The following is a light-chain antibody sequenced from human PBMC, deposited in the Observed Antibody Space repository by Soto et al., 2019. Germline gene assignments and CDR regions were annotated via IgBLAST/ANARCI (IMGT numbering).Light chain of an antibody. V-gene: IGKV3-15*01. CDR3: LQYFNWPPLT. CDR1: QRVSSN. Sequence: ERALNQSPATLSVSPGERATLSCRASQRVSSNLAWYQHKPGQAPRLLMSGASTRATNIPARFSGSGSGTAFPLNISSLQSEDFAVYYCLQYFNWPPLTFGGGTKVEI. CDR2: GAS. J-gene: IGKJ4*01.